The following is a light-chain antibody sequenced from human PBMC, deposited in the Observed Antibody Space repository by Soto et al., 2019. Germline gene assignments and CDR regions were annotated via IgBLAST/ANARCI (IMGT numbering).Light chain of an antibody. J-gene: IGKJ4*01. CDR1: QGISSW. Sequence: DIQMTQSPSSVSASVGDRVTITCRASQGISSWLSWFQQKPGKAPRLLIYSASTLQRGVPSRFSGSGSGTDFALTIPSLQPEDLATYYCQQSYSSPPTFGGGTKVDIK. V-gene: IGKV1-12*01. CDR2: SAS. CDR3: QQSYSSPPT.